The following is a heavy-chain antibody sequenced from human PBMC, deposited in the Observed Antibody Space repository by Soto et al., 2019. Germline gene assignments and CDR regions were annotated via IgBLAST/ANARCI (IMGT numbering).Heavy chain of an antibody. J-gene: IGHJ6*02. V-gene: IGHV1-69*01. Sequence: QVQLVQSGAEVKKPGSSVKVSCKASGGTFSSYGINWVRQAPGQGLEWVGGSIPIFRTADYAQKFQGRVTIVADESTSTAYMELRRLRSEDTVVYYCATGPYSSSSYYSYYYYDLDVWGQGTTVTVSS. CDR2: SIPIFRTA. D-gene: IGHD6-6*01. CDR1: GGTFSSYG. CDR3: ATGPYSSSSYYSYYYYDLDV.